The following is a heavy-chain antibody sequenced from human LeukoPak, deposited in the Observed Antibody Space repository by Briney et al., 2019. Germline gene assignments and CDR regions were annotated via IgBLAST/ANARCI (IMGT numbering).Heavy chain of an antibody. D-gene: IGHD3-22*01. CDR1: GDSISTSSYY. Sequence: SETLSLTCTVSGDSISTSSYYWGWIRQPPGKGLEWLGSIYYSGSTYYNPSLKSRVTISVGTSKNQFSLNLYSVTAADTAVFYCARSYYYDYRQIDYWGQGTLVTVSS. CDR3: ARSYYYDYRQIDY. V-gene: IGHV4-39*01. J-gene: IGHJ4*02. CDR2: IYYSGST.